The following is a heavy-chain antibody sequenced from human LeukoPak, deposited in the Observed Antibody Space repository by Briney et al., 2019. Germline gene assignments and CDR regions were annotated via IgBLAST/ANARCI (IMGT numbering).Heavy chain of an antibody. CDR2: IKQDGSAK. V-gene: IGHV3-7*03. Sequence: GGSLRLSCAASGFTFTNYWMTWVRQAPGKGLEWVANIKQDGSAKHYVDSVKGRFTISRDNSKNTLYLQMNSLRAEDTAVYYCAKGANGSVVVPAAIVFVYWGRGTLVTVSS. CDR3: AKGANGSVVVPAAIVFVY. CDR1: GFTFTNYW. D-gene: IGHD2-2*01. J-gene: IGHJ4*02.